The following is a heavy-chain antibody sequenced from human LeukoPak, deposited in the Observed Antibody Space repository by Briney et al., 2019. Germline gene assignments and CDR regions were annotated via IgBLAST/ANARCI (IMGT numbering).Heavy chain of an antibody. J-gene: IGHJ3*02. CDR2: MSSSRSDI. V-gene: IGHV3-21*01. CDR1: GFTFSSYS. CDR3: ARVVGTGIVAVAGMGDVAFDI. D-gene: IGHD6-19*01. Sequence: SGEPLTLSCAASGFTFSSYSMNWVRQAPGKELEGVASMSSSRSDIYYADSVKGRVTISRNNAKNSRHLQRNSLSAHTTACYYCARVVGTGIVAVAGMGDVAFDIWGQGKMVTVSS.